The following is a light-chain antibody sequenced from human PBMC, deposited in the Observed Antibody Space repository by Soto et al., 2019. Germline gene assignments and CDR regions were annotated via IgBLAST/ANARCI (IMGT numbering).Light chain of an antibody. J-gene: IGKJ1*01. Sequence: EIMMTQSPGTLSASPGERATLSCRASQSVSSNLAWYQQKPGQAPRLLIYAVSTRATGIPARFSGSGSGTEFTLTISSLQSEDFAVYYCQQYNKWPLTFGQGTKAEIK. CDR1: QSVSSN. CDR3: QQYNKWPLT. CDR2: AVS. V-gene: IGKV3-15*01.